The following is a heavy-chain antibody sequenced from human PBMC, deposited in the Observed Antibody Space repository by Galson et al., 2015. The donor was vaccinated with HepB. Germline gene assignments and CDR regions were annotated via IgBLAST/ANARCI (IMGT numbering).Heavy chain of an antibody. CDR1: GFTFSSYS. V-gene: IGHV3-21*01. CDR2: ISSSSSYI. D-gene: IGHD3-16*01. J-gene: IGHJ4*02. CDR3: ARDLQLGGGGRYYFDY. Sequence: SLRLSCAASGFTFSSYSMNWVRQAPGKGLEWVSSISSSSSYIYYADSVKGRFTISRDNAKNSLYLQMNSLRAEDTAVYYCARDLQLGGGGRYYFDYWGQGTLVTVSS.